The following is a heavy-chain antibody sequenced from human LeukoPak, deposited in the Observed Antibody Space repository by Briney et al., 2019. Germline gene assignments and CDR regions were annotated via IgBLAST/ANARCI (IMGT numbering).Heavy chain of an antibody. CDR3: ARGLFVGGIAVAGQFDP. CDR2: INHSGST. Sequence: PSETLSLTCAVYSGAFSVYYWSWIRQPPGKGLEWIGEINHSGSTNYNPSLKSRVTISVDTSKNQFSLKLSSVTAADTAVYYCARGLFVGGIAVAGQFDPWGQGTLVTVSS. D-gene: IGHD6-19*01. J-gene: IGHJ5*02. V-gene: IGHV4-34*01. CDR1: SGAFSVYY.